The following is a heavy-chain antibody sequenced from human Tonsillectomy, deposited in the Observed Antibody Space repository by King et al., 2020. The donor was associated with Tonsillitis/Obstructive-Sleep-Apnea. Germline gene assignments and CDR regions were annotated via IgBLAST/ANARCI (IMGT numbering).Heavy chain of an antibody. V-gene: IGHV4-59*01. J-gene: IGHJ3*02. CDR3: ARDMVLEAGGDAFDI. Sequence: VQLQESGPGLVKPSETLSLTCTVSGGSISSYYWSWIRPPPGKGLDWIGYIYYSGSTNYNPSLKSRVTISVDTSKNQFSLKLSSVTAADTAVYYCARDMVLEAGGDAFDIWGQGTMVTVSS. CDR1: GGSISSYY. CDR2: IYYSGST. D-gene: IGHD2-8*01.